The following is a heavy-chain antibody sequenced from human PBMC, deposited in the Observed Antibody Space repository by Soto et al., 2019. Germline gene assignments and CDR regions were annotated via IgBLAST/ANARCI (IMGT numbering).Heavy chain of an antibody. J-gene: IGHJ5*02. CDR1: GYIFTSYA. V-gene: IGHV1-3*01. D-gene: IGHD4-17*01. CDR2: INAGNGNT. CDR3: ARGIKYGAYSRWFDP. Sequence: ASVKVSCKASGYIFTSYAMHWVRQAPGQRLEWMGWINAGNGNTAYVQKFQGRVTMTWDTSITTAYMELSSLRSEDTAVYFCARGIKYGAYSRWFDPWGQGTLVTVS.